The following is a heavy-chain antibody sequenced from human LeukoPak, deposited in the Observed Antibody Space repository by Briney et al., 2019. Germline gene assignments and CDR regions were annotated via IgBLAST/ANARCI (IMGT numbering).Heavy chain of an antibody. J-gene: IGHJ4*02. D-gene: IGHD6-19*01. Sequence: GGSLRLSCAASGFTFSSYAMSWVRQAPGKGLEWVSAISGSGGSTYYADSVKGRFTISRDNSKSTLYLQMNSLRAEDTAVYYCAKAQPRSQWLVTCPFDYWGQGTLVTVSS. CDR2: ISGSGGST. CDR3: AKAQPRSQWLVTCPFDY. V-gene: IGHV3-23*01. CDR1: GFTFSSYA.